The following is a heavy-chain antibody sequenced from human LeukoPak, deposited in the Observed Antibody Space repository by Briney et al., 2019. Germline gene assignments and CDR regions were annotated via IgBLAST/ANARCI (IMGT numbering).Heavy chain of an antibody. CDR2: IYTSGST. J-gene: IGHJ4*02. CDR1: GGSISSHY. D-gene: IGHD2-2*01. Sequence: PSETLSLTCTVSGGSISSHYWSWIRQPPGKGLEWIGRIYTSGSTNYNPSLKSRVTMSVDTSKNQFSLKLSSVTAADTAVYYCARDGCSSTSCYFLSEPGFFDYWGQGTLVTVSS. CDR3: ARDGCSSTSCYFLSEPGFFDY. V-gene: IGHV4-4*07.